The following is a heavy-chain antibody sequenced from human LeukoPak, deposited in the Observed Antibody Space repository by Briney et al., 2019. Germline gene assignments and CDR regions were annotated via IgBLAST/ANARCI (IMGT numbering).Heavy chain of an antibody. CDR1: GFTFSSYA. CDR3: AGEVSGDWYLDY. V-gene: IGHV3-30-3*01. J-gene: IGHJ4*02. D-gene: IGHD3/OR15-3a*01. Sequence: PGGSLRLSCAASGFTFSSYAMHWVRQAPGKGLEWVAVISYDGSNKYYADSVKGRFTISRDNAKNSLYLQMNSLRAEDTAVYYCAGEVSGDWYLDYWGQGTLVTVSS. CDR2: ISYDGSNK.